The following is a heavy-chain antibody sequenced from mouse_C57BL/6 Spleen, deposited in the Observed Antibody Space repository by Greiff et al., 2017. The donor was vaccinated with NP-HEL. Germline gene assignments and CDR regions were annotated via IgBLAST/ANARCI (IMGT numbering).Heavy chain of an antibody. D-gene: IGHD2-4*01. Sequence: EVQGVESGPELVKPGASVKMSCKASGYTFTDYNMHWVKQSHGKSLEWIGYINPNNGGTSYNQKFKGKATLTVNKSSSTAYMELRSLTSEDSAVYYCARAPIYYDCGWFAYWGQGTLVTVAA. CDR1: GYTFTDYN. V-gene: IGHV1-22*01. CDR3: ARAPIYYDCGWFAY. J-gene: IGHJ3*01. CDR2: INPNNGGT.